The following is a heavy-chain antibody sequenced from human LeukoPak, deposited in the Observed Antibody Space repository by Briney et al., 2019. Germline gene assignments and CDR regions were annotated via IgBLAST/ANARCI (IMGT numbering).Heavy chain of an antibody. CDR3: ARDLFGGYSYGPY. CDR2: ISGSGGST. D-gene: IGHD5-18*01. Sequence: GGSLRLSCAASGFTFSSYAMSWVRQAPGKGLEWVSAISGSGGSTYYADSVKGRFTISRDNAKNSLYLQMNSLRAEDTAVYYCARDLFGGYSYGPYWGQGTLVTVSS. J-gene: IGHJ4*02. CDR1: GFTFSSYA. V-gene: IGHV3-23*01.